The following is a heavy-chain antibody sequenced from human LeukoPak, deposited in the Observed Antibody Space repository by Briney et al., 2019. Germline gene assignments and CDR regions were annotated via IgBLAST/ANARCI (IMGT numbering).Heavy chain of an antibody. CDR3: AKDSDYYHSSGYYYAYFQH. CDR1: GFTFSSYS. D-gene: IGHD3-22*01. CDR2: FSSSSSYI. V-gene: IGHV3-21*01. J-gene: IGHJ1*01. Sequence: GGSLRLSCAASGFTFSSYSMNWVPQAPGKGLEWVSSFSSSSSYIYYADSVKGRFTISRDNAKNSLYLQMNSLRDEDTAVYYCAKDSDYYHSSGYYYAYFQHWGQGTLVTVSS.